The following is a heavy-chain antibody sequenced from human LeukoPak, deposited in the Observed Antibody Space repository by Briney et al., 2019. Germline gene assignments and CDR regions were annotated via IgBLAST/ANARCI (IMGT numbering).Heavy chain of an antibody. D-gene: IGHD6-6*01. Sequence: SETLSLTCTVSGGSISSYYWSWIRQPPGKGLEWIGYIYYSGSTNYNPSLKSRVTISVDTSKNQFSLKLSSVTAADTAVYYCAGCTSIGWFDPWGQGTLVTVSS. V-gene: IGHV4-59*01. CDR3: AGCTSIGWFDP. CDR1: GGSISSYY. CDR2: IYYSGST. J-gene: IGHJ5*02.